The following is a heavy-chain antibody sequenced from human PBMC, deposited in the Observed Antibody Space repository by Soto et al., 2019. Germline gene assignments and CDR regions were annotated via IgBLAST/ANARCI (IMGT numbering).Heavy chain of an antibody. J-gene: IGHJ4*02. CDR2: ILPIIRVA. D-gene: IGHD5-12*01. CDR3: ARGGDGYNYYFVY. CDR1: GGSFTRHA. V-gene: IGHV1-69*01. Sequence: QVQLVQSGAEVKKPGASVKVSCKASGGSFTRHAISWVRQAPGHGLEWMGGILPIIRVANYAQNFQARFTIIEYESTSTAYMDLTRLKSDDTAIYYCARGGDGYNYYFVYGGQGTLVTVSS.